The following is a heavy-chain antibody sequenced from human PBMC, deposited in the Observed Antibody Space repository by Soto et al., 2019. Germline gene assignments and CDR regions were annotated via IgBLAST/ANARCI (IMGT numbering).Heavy chain of an antibody. CDR1: GGSISSYY. V-gene: IGHV4-59*12. CDR3: ARDPPYYDSSGADY. CDR2: IYYSGST. Sequence: PSETLSLTCTVSGGSISSYYWSWIRQPPGKGLEWIGYIYYSGSTNYNPSLKSRVTISVDTSKNSLYLQMNSLRAEDTAVYYCARDPPYYDSSGADYWGQGTLVTVSS. J-gene: IGHJ4*02. D-gene: IGHD3-22*01.